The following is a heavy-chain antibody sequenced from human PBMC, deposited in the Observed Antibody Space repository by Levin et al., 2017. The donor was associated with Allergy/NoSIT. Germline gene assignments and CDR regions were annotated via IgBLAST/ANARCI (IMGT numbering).Heavy chain of an antibody. Sequence: GGSLRLSCKASGYSFTNYWIGWVRQMPGKGLEWMGIIYPGDSDTRYSPSFQGQVTISADKSTSTAYLQWSSLKASDTAMYFCARRGEYCSAGSCYSGGAFDYWGQGTLVTVS. CDR2: IYPGDSDT. CDR1: GYSFTNYW. D-gene: IGHD2-15*01. J-gene: IGHJ4*02. CDR3: ARRGEYCSAGSCYSGGAFDY. V-gene: IGHV5-51*01.